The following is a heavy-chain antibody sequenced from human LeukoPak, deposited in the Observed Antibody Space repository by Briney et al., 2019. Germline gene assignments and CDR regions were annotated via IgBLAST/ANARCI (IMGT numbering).Heavy chain of an antibody. Sequence: SETLSLTCTVSGGSISSTSNYWGWIRQPPGKGLEWIGSIHYSGSTYYNPSLKSRVTISVDTSKNQFSLKLTSVTAADTAVYYCARGGLENGYHSNDGFDIWGQGTMVTVSS. J-gene: IGHJ3*02. V-gene: IGHV4-39*01. D-gene: IGHD3-22*01. CDR2: IHYSGST. CDR3: ARGGLENGYHSNDGFDI. CDR1: GGSISSTSNY.